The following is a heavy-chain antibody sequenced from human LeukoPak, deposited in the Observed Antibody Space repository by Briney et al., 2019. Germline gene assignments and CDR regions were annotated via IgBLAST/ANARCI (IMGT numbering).Heavy chain of an antibody. CDR2: LSYDGSNE. CDR3: AGSWFYRDYFEY. J-gene: IGHJ4*02. CDR1: GFPFSSYG. Sequence: GRSLRPSCAASGFPFSSYGMHWVRQAPGKGLEWVAVLSYDGSNEYYADSVKGRFTISRDNSKNTLYLQMNSLRVEDTAVYYCAGSWFYRDYFEYWGQGTLVTVSS. V-gene: IGHV3-30*03. D-gene: IGHD3-10*01.